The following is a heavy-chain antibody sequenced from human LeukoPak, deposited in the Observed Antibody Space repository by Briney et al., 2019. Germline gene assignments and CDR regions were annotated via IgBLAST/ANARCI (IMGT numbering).Heavy chain of an antibody. CDR1: GYTFTSYY. Sequence: ASVKVSCKASGYTFTSYYMHWVRQAPGQGLEWMGIINPSGGSTSYAQKLQGRVTMTRDTSTSTVYMELSSLRSEDTAVYYCAGAYGSGSYTLLFFDYWGQGTLVTVSS. CDR3: AGAYGSGSYTLLFFDY. V-gene: IGHV1-46*01. CDR2: INPSGGST. D-gene: IGHD3-10*01. J-gene: IGHJ4*02.